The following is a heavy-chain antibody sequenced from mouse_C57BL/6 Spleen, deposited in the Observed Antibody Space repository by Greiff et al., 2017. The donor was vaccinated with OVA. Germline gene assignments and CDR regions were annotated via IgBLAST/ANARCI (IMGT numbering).Heavy chain of an antibody. D-gene: IGHD1-1*02. CDR3: ARDQGGPGLLAY. V-gene: IGHV5-16*01. J-gene: IGHJ3*01. Sequence: EVKLMESEGGLVQPGSSMKLSCTASGFTFSDYYMAWVRQVPEKGLEWVANINYDGSSTYYLDSLKSRFIISRDNAKNILYLQMSSLKSEDTATYYCARDQGGPGLLAYWGQGTLVTVSA. CDR1: GFTFSDYY. CDR2: INYDGSST.